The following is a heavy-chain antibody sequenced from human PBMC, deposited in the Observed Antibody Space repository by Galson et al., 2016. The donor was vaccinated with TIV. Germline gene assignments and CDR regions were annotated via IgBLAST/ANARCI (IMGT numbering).Heavy chain of an antibody. CDR1: GFTFSGYV. CDR3: AKAGKRGAYSWDDFDI. V-gene: IGHV3-23*01. J-gene: IGHJ3*02. Sequence: SLRLSCAASGFTFSGYVMSWVRQAPGKGLEWVSTVSLSGGTTYYADSVKGRFTISRDNARYTLYLQMNSLRAEDTAIYYCAKAGKRGAYSWDDFDIWGQGTLVIVSS. CDR2: VSLSGGTT. D-gene: IGHD2-15*01.